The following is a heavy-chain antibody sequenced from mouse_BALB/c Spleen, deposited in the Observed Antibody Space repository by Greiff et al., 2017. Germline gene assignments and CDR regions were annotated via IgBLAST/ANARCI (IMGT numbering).Heavy chain of an antibody. CDR1: GYSFTSYW. CDR3: TVVATDYYAMDY. V-gene: IGHV1-5*01. J-gene: IGHJ3*01. D-gene: IGHD1-1*01. Sequence: EVKLVESGTVLARPGASVKMSCKASGYSFTSYWMHWVKQRPGQGLEWIGAIYPGNSDTSYNQKFKGKAKLTAVTSASTAYMELSSLTNEDSAVYYCTVVATDYYAMDYWGQGTLVTVSA. CDR2: IYPGNSDT.